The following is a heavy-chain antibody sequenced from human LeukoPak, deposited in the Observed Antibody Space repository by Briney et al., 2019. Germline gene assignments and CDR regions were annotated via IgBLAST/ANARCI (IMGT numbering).Heavy chain of an antibody. Sequence: WASVTVSCKTSGYTFTGFGISWVRQAPGQGLEWLGWISGSKGNTHYIQRLQGRITMTTDTSTSTAYMELRSLRSDDTALYYCGREFCDTHRCFFPDFWGQGTLVTVSS. CDR1: GYTFTGFG. CDR3: GREFCDTHRCFFPDF. J-gene: IGHJ4*02. D-gene: IGHD1-14*01. CDR2: ISGSKGNT. V-gene: IGHV1-18*01.